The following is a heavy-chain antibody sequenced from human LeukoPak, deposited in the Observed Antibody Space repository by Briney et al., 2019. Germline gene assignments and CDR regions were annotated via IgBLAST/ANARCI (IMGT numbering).Heavy chain of an antibody. CDR1: GGSFSGYY. CDR2: INHSGST. Sequence: SETLSLTCAVYGGSFSGYYWSWIRQPPGKGLEWIGEINHSGSTNYNPSLKSRVTISVDTSKNQFSLKLSSVTAADTAVCYCARGFPRRRAFDIWGQGTMVTVSS. CDR3: ARGFPRRRAFDI. J-gene: IGHJ3*02. V-gene: IGHV4-34*01.